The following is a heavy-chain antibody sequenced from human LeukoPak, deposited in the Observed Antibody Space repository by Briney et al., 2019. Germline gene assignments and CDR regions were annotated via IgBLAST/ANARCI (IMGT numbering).Heavy chain of an antibody. CDR3: ARVVAGTGRSYFDY. CDR2: IYYSGST. CDR1: GGSISSGGYY. J-gene: IGHJ4*02. V-gene: IGHV4-31*03. D-gene: IGHD6-19*01. Sequence: SGTLSLTCTVSGGSISSGGYYWSWIRQHPGKGLEWIGYIYYSGSTYYNPSLKSRVTISVDTSKNQFSLKLSSVTAADTAVYYCARVVAGTGRSYFDYWGQGTLVTVSS.